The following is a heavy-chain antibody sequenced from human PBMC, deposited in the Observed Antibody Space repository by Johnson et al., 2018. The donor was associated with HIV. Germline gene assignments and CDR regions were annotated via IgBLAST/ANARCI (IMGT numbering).Heavy chain of an antibody. CDR2: ISYDGSNK. CDR3: PREKLDSSGYYDAFDI. Sequence: QVQLVESGGGVVQPGRSLRLSCVASGFTFSRYAMHWVRQAPGKGLEWVAVISYDGSNKDYADSVKGRFSISRDNSKNTLYLQMNSLRAEDTAVYYCPREKLDSSGYYDAFDIWGQGTIVTVSS. V-gene: IGHV3-30*04. J-gene: IGHJ3*02. D-gene: IGHD3-22*01. CDR1: GFTFSRYA.